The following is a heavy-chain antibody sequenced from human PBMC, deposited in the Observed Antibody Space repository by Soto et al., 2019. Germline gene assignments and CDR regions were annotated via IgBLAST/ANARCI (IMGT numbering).Heavy chain of an antibody. Sequence: QLQLQESGPGLVKPSETLSLTCTVSGGSISSSGYYWGWIRQPPGKGLEYIGSVYYSGSTYYNPSLKSRVTISVDTSKNQFSLKLSSVTATDTAVFYCARVVPWIYYFDYWGQGTLVTVSS. V-gene: IGHV4-39*01. CDR2: VYYSGST. CDR1: GGSISSSGYY. CDR3: ARVVPWIYYFDY. J-gene: IGHJ4*02. D-gene: IGHD2-8*01.